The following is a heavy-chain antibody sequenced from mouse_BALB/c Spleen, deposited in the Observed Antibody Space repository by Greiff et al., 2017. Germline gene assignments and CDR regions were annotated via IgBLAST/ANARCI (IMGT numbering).Heavy chain of an antibody. Sequence: EVQLVESGPGLVKPSQSLSLTCTVTGYSITSDYAWNWIRQFPGNKLEWMGYISYSGSTSYNPSLKSRISITRDTSKNQFFLQLNSVTTEDTATYYCARLEDYFDYWGQGTTLTVSS. CDR2: ISYSGST. CDR1: GYSITSDYA. CDR3: ARLEDYFDY. J-gene: IGHJ2*01. V-gene: IGHV3-2*02.